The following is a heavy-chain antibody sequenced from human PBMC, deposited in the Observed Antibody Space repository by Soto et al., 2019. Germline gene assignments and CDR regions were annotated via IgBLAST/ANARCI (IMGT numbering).Heavy chain of an antibody. D-gene: IGHD4-4*01. CDR2: INPNSGGT. CDR3: AREAVYYYYGMDV. CDR1: GYTFTGYY. V-gene: IGHV1-2*02. J-gene: IGHJ6*02. Sequence: ASVKVSCKASGYTFTGYYMHWVRQAPGQGLEWMGWINPNSGGTNYAQKFQGRVTMTRDTSISTAYMELSRLRSDDTAVYYCAREAVYYYYGMDVWGQGTTVTSP.